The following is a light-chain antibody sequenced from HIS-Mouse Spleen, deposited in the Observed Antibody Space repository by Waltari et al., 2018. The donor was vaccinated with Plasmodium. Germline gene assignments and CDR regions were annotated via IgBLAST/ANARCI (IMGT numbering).Light chain of an antibody. CDR3: QQYNNWPT. CDR2: GAS. Sequence: EIVMTQSPATLSVSPGERATLSCRASQSVSSNLAWYQQKPGQAPRLLIYGASTRATGIPARISSSGSRTEFTLTSSSMHSEDFAVYYCQQYNNWPTFGQGTRLEIK. J-gene: IGKJ5*01. CDR1: QSVSSN. V-gene: IGKV3-15*01.